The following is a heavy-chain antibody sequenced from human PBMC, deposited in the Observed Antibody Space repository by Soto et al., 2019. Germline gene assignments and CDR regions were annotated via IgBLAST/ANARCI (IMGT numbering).Heavy chain of an antibody. Sequence: PGGSLRLSCAASGFTFSSYAMTWVRQAPGKGLEWVSAISGGGVTYYADSVKGRFTISRDNFKNTLYLQMHSLRAEDTAAYYCAKWHTYNYDSLAYSGFDCWGQGTQVTVS. CDR3: AKWHTYNYDSLAYSGFDC. CDR2: ISGGGVT. CDR1: GFTFSSYA. V-gene: IGHV3-23*01. J-gene: IGHJ4*02. D-gene: IGHD3-22*01.